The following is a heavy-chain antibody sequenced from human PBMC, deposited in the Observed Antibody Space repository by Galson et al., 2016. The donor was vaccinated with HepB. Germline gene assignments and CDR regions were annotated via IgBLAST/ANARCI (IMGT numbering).Heavy chain of an antibody. D-gene: IGHD3-22*01. CDR1: GGSISSGGDY. CDR2: IYDTGST. V-gene: IGHV4-31*03. Sequence: TLSLTCTVSGGSISSGGDYWSWIRQHPGKGLEWIGYIYDTGSTYYNASLKSRVTISVDTSKKQFSLKLSSVTAADTAVYYCARAAPGYYYRHLNAYDIWGQGTMVTVSS. CDR3: ARAAPGYYYRHLNAYDI. J-gene: IGHJ3*02.